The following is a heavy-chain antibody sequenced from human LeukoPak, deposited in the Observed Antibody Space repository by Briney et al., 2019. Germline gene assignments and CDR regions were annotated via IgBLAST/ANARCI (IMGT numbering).Heavy chain of an antibody. J-gene: IGHJ4*02. CDR1: GYTFTSYY. Sequence: GASVKVSCKASGYTFTSYYIQWVRQAPGQGLQWMGVINPSGGSTSLAQNFQGRVTMTRDMSTSTVSMELSSLRSEDTAMYYCARGSVVGFADYFDSWGRGTLVTVSS. CDR2: INPSGGST. CDR3: ARGSVVGFADYFDS. V-gene: IGHV1-46*01. D-gene: IGHD6-19*01.